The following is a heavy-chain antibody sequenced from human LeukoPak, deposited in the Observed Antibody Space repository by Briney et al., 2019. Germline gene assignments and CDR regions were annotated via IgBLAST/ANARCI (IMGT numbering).Heavy chain of an antibody. CDR1: GFTFSSYG. J-gene: IGHJ6*03. CDR3: ARAREGRTYYYDSSGYYWDYYMDV. V-gene: IGHV3-48*04. CDR2: ISSSGSTI. D-gene: IGHD3-22*01. Sequence: GGSLRLSCAASGFTFSSYGMHWVRQAPGKGLEWVSYISSSGSTIYYADSVKGRFTISRDNAKNSLYLQMNSLRAEDTAVYYCARAREGRTYYYDSSGYYWDYYMDVWGKGTTVTISS.